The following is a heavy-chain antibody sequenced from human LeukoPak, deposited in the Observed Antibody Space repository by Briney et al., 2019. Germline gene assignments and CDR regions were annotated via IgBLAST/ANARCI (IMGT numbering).Heavy chain of an antibody. Sequence: GGSLRLSCAASGFTFSSYGMHWVRQDPGKGLEWVAVIWYDGSNKYYTDSVKGRFTISRDNSKNTLYLQMNSLRAEDTAVYYCARGQYSPDYWGQGTPVTVSS. D-gene: IGHD2-15*01. V-gene: IGHV3-33*01. CDR1: GFTFSSYG. CDR2: IWYDGSNK. J-gene: IGHJ4*02. CDR3: ARGQYSPDY.